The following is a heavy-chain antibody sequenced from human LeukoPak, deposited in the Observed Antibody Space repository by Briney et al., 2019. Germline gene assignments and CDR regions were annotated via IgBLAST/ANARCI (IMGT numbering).Heavy chain of an antibody. CDR2: MNPNSGNT. CDR3: ARYSSGSDAFDI. J-gene: IGHJ3*02. Sequence: ASVKVSCKASGYTFTSYDINWVRQATGQGLEWMRWMNPNSGNTGYAQKFQGRVTITRNTSISTAYMELSSLRSEDTAVYYCARYSSGSDAFDIWGQGTMVTVSS. D-gene: IGHD6-19*01. V-gene: IGHV1-8*03. CDR1: GYTFTSYD.